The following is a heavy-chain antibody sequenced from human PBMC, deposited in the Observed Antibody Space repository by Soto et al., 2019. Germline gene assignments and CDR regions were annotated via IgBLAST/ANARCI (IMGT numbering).Heavy chain of an antibody. J-gene: IGHJ4*02. Sequence: QVQLVESGGGVVQPGRSLRLSCAVSGFTVSTYGIHWVRQAPGKGLEWVAVISRDGGTKYYADSVKGRITISRDNSRNTLFLEMNSLRGDDMAVYYCTGEVASGYWGQGTLVTVSS. D-gene: IGHD2-8*02. CDR1: GFTVSTYG. V-gene: IGHV3-30*03. CDR2: ISRDGGTK. CDR3: TGEVASGY.